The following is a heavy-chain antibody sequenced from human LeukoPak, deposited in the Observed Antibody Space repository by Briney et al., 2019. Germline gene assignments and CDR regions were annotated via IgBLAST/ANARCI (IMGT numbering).Heavy chain of an antibody. Sequence: GGSLRLSCAASGFTFSSYSMNWVRQAPGKGLEWVSYISSSSSTIYYADSVKGRFTISRDNAKNSLYLQMNSLRAEDTAVYYCARDTRSSWTIPWFDPWGQGTLVTVSS. CDR1: GFTFSSYS. CDR3: ARDTRSSWTIPWFDP. J-gene: IGHJ5*02. D-gene: IGHD6-13*01. V-gene: IGHV3-48*04. CDR2: ISSSSSTI.